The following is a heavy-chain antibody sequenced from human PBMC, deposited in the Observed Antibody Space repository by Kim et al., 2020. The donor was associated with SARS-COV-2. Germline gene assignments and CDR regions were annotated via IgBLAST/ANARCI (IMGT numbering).Heavy chain of an antibody. Sequence: GGSLRLSCAASGFTFSSYAMHWVRQAPGKGLEWVAVISYDGSNKYYADSVKGRFTISRDNSKNTLYLQMNSLRAEDTAVYYCARDPLPTHGDYRSYYYYMDVWGKGTTVTVSS. CDR2: ISYDGSNK. D-gene: IGHD4-17*01. V-gene: IGHV3-30-3*01. CDR3: ARDPLPTHGDYRSYYYYMDV. J-gene: IGHJ6*03. CDR1: GFTFSSYA.